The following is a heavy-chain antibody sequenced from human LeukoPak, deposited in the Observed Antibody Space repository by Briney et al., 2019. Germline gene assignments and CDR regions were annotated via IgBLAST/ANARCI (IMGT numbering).Heavy chain of an antibody. CDR2: IYYSGST. CDR1: GGSISSYY. CDR3: ASLTFYYGSGTSRYVDD. V-gene: IGHV4-59*12. D-gene: IGHD3-10*01. Sequence: SETLSLTCTVSGGSISSYYWSWIRQPPGKGLEWIGYIYYSGSTNYNPSLKSRVTISVDTSKNQFPLKLSSVTAADTAVYYCASLTFYYGSGTSRYVDDWGQGTLVTVSS. J-gene: IGHJ4*02.